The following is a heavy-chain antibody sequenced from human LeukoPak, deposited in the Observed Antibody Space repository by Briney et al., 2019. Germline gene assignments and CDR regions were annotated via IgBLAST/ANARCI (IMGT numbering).Heavy chain of an antibody. D-gene: IGHD4-17*01. CDR2: IYSGGST. CDR3: GRAHNGDLYYFDY. J-gene: IGHJ4*02. V-gene: IGHV3-66*01. CDR1: GFTVSSSY. Sequence: GGSLRLSCAASGFTVSSSYMSCVRQAPGQGLDWRSIIYSGGSTYYTDSVKGRFTISRDNSKNTRYLQMNSLRAEDTAVYYCGRAHNGDLYYFDYWGQGALVTVSS.